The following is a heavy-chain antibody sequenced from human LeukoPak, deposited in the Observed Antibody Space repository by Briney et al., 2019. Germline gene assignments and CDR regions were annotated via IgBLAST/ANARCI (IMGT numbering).Heavy chain of an antibody. CDR1: GGTFSSYA. D-gene: IGHD3-22*01. CDR2: IWYDGSNK. V-gene: IGHV3-33*01. J-gene: IGHJ6*02. Sequence: SCKASGGTFSSYAISWVRQAPGKGLEWVAVIWYDGSNKYHADSVKGRFTISRDNSKNTLYLQMNSLRAEDTAVYYCARRDRYYGMDIWGQGTTVTVSS. CDR3: ARRDRYYGMDI.